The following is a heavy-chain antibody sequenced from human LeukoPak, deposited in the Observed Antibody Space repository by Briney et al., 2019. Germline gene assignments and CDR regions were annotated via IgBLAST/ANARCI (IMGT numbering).Heavy chain of an antibody. V-gene: IGHV3-7*01. CDR3: TRDNRYYY. J-gene: IGHJ4*02. Sequence: GGSLRLSCAASGFTFSNYWMSWVRQAPGKGLEWVANIKEDGSEKYYEDSVRGRFTISRDNAKNLVYLQMNSLRAEDTAVYYCTRDNRYYYWGQGTVVTVSS. CDR1: GFTFSNYW. CDR2: IKEDGSEK. D-gene: IGHD2-21*01.